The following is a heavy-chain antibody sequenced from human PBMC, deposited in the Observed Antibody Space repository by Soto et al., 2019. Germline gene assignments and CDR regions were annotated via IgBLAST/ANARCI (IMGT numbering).Heavy chain of an antibody. J-gene: IGHJ6*02. D-gene: IGHD2-2*01. CDR1: GFTFSSYA. V-gene: IGHV3-23*01. CDR3: TTPSVVVPAARYYYYGMDV. CDR2: ILGSGGST. Sequence: GGSLRLSCAASGFTFSSYAMSWVRQAPGKGLEWVSAILGSGGSTYYADSVKGRFTISRDNSKNTLDLQMNSLKTEDTAVYYCTTPSVVVPAARYYYYGMDVWGQGTTVTVSS.